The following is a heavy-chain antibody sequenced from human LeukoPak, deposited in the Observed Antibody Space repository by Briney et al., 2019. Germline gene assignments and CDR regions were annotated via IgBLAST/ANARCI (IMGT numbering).Heavy chain of an antibody. J-gene: IGHJ4*02. CDR1: GFIFSNYA. CDR2: IWYDGQNK. CDR3: AREWGRIAVAGGPGY. Sequence: PGQSLSLSCATSGFIFSNYAMHWVRQAPGKGLEWVAIIWYDGQNKYYAESVKGRFTISRDNSKNTLYLQMNSLSDDDTAVYHCAREWGRIAVAGGPGYWGQGTLVTVSS. V-gene: IGHV3-33*01. D-gene: IGHD6-19*01.